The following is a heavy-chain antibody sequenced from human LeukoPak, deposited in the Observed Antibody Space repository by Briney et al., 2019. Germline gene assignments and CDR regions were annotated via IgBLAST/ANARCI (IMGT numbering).Heavy chain of an antibody. V-gene: IGHV3-48*02. Sequence: GGSLRLSCAASGFTFSSYSMNWVRQAPGKGLEWISYISSSSSAIYYADSVKGRFTISRDNAKNSLYLQMNSLRDEDTAVYYCVRDRFYSFDYWGQGTLVTVLS. CDR2: ISSSSSAI. CDR1: GFTFSSYS. J-gene: IGHJ4*02. CDR3: VRDRFYSFDY.